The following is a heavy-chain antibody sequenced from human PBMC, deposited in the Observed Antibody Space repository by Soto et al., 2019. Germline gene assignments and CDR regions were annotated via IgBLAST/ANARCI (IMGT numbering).Heavy chain of an antibody. J-gene: IGHJ4*02. D-gene: IGHD3-22*01. CDR2: IYYSGST. V-gene: IGHV4-59*01. CDR1: GGSISSYY. CDR3: AREYVAYYSDSSGYFFDY. Sequence: QVQLQESGPGLVKPSETLSLTCTVSGGSISSYYWSWIRQPPGKGLEWIGYIYYSGSTNYNPSLKSRVTISVDTSKNQFSLKLSSVTAADTAVYYCAREYVAYYSDSSGYFFDYWGQGTLVTVSS.